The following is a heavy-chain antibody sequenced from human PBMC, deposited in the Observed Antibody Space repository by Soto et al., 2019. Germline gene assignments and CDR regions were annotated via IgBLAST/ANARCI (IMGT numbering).Heavy chain of an antibody. CDR2: IYSGGST. CDR3: ARDGGEGTLDY. V-gene: IGHV3-66*01. D-gene: IGHD3-10*01. J-gene: IGHJ4*02. CDR1: GFTVSSNF. Sequence: EVQLVESGGGLVQPGGYLRLSCAVSGFTVSSNFMTWVRQAPGKGLEWVSLIYSGGSTYYADSVKGRFTISRDNSRNTLYLQMNSLRAEDTAVYYCARDGGEGTLDYWGQGTLVTVSS.